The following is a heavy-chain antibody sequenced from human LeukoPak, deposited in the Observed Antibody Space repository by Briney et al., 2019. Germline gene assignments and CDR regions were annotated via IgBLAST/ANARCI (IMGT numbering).Heavy chain of an antibody. D-gene: IGHD3-10*01. CDR1: GGSISSYY. CDR2: IYYSGST. CDR3: AREVGVADAFDI. J-gene: IGHJ3*02. V-gene: IGHV4-59*01. Sequence: PSETLSLTCTVSGGSISSYYWSWIRQPPGKGLEWIGYIYYSGSTNYNPSLKSRVTISVDTSKNQFSLKLSSVTAADTAAYYCAREVGVADAFDIWGQGTMVTVSS.